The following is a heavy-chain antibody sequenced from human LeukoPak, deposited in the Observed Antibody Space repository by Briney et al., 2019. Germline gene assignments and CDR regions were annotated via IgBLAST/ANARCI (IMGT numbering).Heavy chain of an antibody. Sequence: QPGRSLRLSCAASGFTFDDYAMHWVRQAPGKGLEWVSGISWNSGSIGYADSVKGRFTISRDNAKNSLYLQMNSLRAEDTALYYCAKVALPFYDSSGYPGNWFDPWGQGTLVTVS. V-gene: IGHV3-9*01. CDR1: GFTFDDYA. D-gene: IGHD3-22*01. CDR3: AKVALPFYDSSGYPGNWFDP. J-gene: IGHJ5*02. CDR2: ISWNSGSI.